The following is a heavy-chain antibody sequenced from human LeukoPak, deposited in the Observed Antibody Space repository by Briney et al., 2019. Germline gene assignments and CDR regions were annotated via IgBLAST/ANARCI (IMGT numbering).Heavy chain of an antibody. Sequence: GGSLRLSCAASGFTFSSYAMGWVRQAPGKGLEWVSAISGSGANTYYADSVKGRFTISRDNSKNTLYLQMNSLRADDTAVYYCGKGRALEVVAAFNYWGQGTVVTVSS. D-gene: IGHD2-15*01. CDR1: GFTFSSYA. CDR2: ISGSGANT. J-gene: IGHJ4*02. V-gene: IGHV3-23*01. CDR3: GKGRALEVVAAFNY.